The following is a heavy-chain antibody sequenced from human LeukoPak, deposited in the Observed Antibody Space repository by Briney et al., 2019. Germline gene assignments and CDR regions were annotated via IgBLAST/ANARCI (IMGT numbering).Heavy chain of an antibody. CDR1: GFSFSRYT. J-gene: IGHJ4*02. Sequence: GGSLRPSCAASGFSFSRYTMSWVRQAPGKGLEWVSFIGGSGDSTYYADSAKGRFSISRDNSKNTLYLQMNSLRAEDTAVYYCAKDASFTIFYTDYWGLGTLVTVSS. CDR2: IGGSGDST. CDR3: AKDASFTIFYTDY. V-gene: IGHV3-23*01. D-gene: IGHD3-3*01.